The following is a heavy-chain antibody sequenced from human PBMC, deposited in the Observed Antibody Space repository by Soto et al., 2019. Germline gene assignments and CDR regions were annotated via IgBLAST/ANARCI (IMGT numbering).Heavy chain of an antibody. J-gene: IGHJ4*02. CDR3: ARSTYYYDSSGYGFYYFDY. Sequence: SGPTLVNPTQTLTLTCTFSGFSLSTSGMCVSWIRQPPGKALEWLARIDWDDDKYYSTSLKTRLTISKDTSKNQVVLTMTNIDPVHTATYYSARSTYYYDSSGYGFYYFDYWGQGTLVTVSS. CDR2: IDWDDDK. D-gene: IGHD3-22*01. V-gene: IGHV2-70*11. CDR1: GFSLSTSGMC.